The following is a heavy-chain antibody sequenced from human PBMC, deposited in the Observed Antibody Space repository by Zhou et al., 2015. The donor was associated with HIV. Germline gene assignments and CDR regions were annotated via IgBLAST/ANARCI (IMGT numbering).Heavy chain of an antibody. CDR2: ITPLFGRA. CDR3: AREWGGRTTVTPTCH. CDR1: GGTFSTDS. J-gene: IGHJ1*01. D-gene: IGHD3-16*01. Sequence: QVQLVQSGAEVKKPGSSVKVSCKASGGTFSTDSLSWVRQAPGQGPEWMGGITPLFGRANYAQKFQGRVTITADESTSTAYMDLRSLRSEDTAIYYCAREWGGRTTVTPTCHW. V-gene: IGHV1-69*01.